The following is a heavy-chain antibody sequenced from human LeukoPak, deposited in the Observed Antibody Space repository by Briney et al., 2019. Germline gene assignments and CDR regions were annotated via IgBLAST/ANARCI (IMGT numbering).Heavy chain of an antibody. CDR2: IYCSGST. V-gene: IGHV4-59*01. CDR1: GGSISSYY. Sequence: SQTLSLTCTVSGGSISSYYWSWIRQPPGKGLEWIGYIYCSGSTNYNPSLKSRVTISVDTSKNQFSLKLSSVTAADTAVYYCARGLTPDAFDIWGQGTMVTVSS. J-gene: IGHJ3*02. D-gene: IGHD4-23*01. CDR3: ARGLTPDAFDI.